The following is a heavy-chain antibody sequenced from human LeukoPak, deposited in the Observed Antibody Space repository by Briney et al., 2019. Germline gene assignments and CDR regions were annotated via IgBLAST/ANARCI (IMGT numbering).Heavy chain of an antibody. D-gene: IGHD6-13*01. V-gene: IGHV1-69*05. CDR2: IIPIFGTA. CDR3: ARLRIAAAGTGDY. CDR1: GGTFSSYA. Sequence: SVKVSCKASGGTFSSYAISWVRQAPGQGLEWMGGIIPIFGTANYAQKFQGRVTITTDKSTSTAYMELSSLRSEDTAVYYCARLRIAAAGTGDYWGQGTLVTVSS. J-gene: IGHJ4*02.